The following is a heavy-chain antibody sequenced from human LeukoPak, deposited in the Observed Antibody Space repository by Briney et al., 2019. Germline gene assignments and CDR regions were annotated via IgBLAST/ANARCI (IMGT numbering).Heavy chain of an antibody. V-gene: IGHV3-23*01. Sequence: GGSLRLSCTASGFVFSSYDMNWVRQAPGKGLEWVSGISGSGGSTHYADSVKGRFTISRDNSKKTVYLQMNSLRGEDTAVYYCAKDYYGSGYYPLYFHYWGQGTMVTVSS. J-gene: IGHJ4*02. CDR3: AKDYYGSGYYPLYFHY. D-gene: IGHD3-10*01. CDR2: ISGSGGST. CDR1: GFVFSSYD.